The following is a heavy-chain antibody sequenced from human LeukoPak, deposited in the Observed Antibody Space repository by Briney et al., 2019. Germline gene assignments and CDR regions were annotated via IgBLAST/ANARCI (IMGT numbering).Heavy chain of an antibody. Sequence: SETLSLTCTVSGASITSQFWSWVRQPPGTRPEYLGYMSYSGNTNYNPSLKSRVAISLDTSKNQFSLKLSSLTAADTAVYYCARFSSGSNWFDAWGQGTLVTVSS. CDR3: ARFSSGSNWFDA. CDR2: MSYSGNT. J-gene: IGHJ5*02. CDR1: GASITSQF. D-gene: IGHD6-6*01. V-gene: IGHV4-59*11.